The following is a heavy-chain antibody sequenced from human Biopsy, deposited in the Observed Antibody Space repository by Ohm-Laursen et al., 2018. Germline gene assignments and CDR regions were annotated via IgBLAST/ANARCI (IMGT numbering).Heavy chain of an antibody. CDR1: GDSISNYY. V-gene: IGHV4-59*07. D-gene: IGHD6-19*01. CDR2: VYYTGST. Sequence: SDTLSLTWTVSGDSISNYYWSWIRQPPGKGLQWIGYVYYTGSTDYNPSLESRVTMSVDMPKNQFSLKLSSVTAADTAIYYCARGMRSSGWPYFDSWGQGTLVTVPS. J-gene: IGHJ4*02. CDR3: ARGMRSSGWPYFDS.